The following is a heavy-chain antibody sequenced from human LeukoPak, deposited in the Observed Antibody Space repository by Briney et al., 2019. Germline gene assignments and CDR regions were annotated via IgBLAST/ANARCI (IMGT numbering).Heavy chain of an antibody. CDR3: ARHRDGADGYYDFWSGPKNWFDP. Sequence: PSETLSLTCGVSGGSINTDTFFWGWIRQPPGKGLEWIGNVFYSGDTMYNPSLKSRVTMSIDTSKSQFSLKLSSVTAADTAVYYCARHRDGADGYYDFWSGPKNWFDPWGQGTLVTVSS. D-gene: IGHD3-3*01. CDR2: VFYSGDT. CDR1: GGSINTDTFF. V-gene: IGHV4-39*01. J-gene: IGHJ5*02.